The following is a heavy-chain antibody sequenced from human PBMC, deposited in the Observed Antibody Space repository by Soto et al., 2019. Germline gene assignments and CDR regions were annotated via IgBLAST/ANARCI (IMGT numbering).Heavy chain of an antibody. V-gene: IGHV4-61*01. Sequence: SETLSLTCTVSGGSVSSGSYYWSWIRQPPGKGLEWIGYIYYSGSTNYNPSLKSRVTISVDTSKNQFSLKLSSVTAADTAVYYCARGWVVAAKYFDYWGQGTLVTVSS. CDR2: IYYSGST. D-gene: IGHD2-15*01. J-gene: IGHJ4*02. CDR3: ARGWVVAAKYFDY. CDR1: GGSVSSGSYY.